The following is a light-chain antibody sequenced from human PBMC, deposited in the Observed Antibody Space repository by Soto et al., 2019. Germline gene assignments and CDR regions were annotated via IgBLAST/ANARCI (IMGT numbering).Light chain of an antibody. CDR2: DVS. J-gene: IGLJ1*01. V-gene: IGLV2-14*01. CDR3: SSYTSISTPYV. Sequence: QSVLTQPASVSGSPGQSITISCTGTSSDVGGYNYVSWYQQHPNKAPKLMIYDVSNRPSGVSNRFSGSKSGNTASLTISGLQAEDEADYYCSSYTSISTPYVFGTGTKLAVL. CDR1: SSDVGGYNY.